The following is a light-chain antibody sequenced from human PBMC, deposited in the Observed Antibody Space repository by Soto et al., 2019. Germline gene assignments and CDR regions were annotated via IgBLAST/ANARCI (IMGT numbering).Light chain of an antibody. CDR3: QAYDSGTVI. Sequence: SYELTQSPSVAVSPGQTASITCSGDNLGDKYVSWYQQKSGQSPVLVMFQDNKRPSGIPERFSGSNAGNTATLTISETQSMDEAAFYCQAYDSGTVIFGGGTKLTVL. J-gene: IGLJ2*01. CDR2: QDN. CDR1: NLGDKY. V-gene: IGLV3-1*01.